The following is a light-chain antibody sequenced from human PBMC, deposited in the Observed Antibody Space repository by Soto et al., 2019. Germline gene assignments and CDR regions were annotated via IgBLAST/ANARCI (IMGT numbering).Light chain of an antibody. CDR3: CSYAGTTSFV. V-gene: IGLV2-23*01. Sequence: QSALTQPASVSGSPGQSITISCTGSSSDVGSNNLVSWYQQHPGKAPQFMIYEGSKRPPGISNRFSGSTSGNTASLTISGLQAEDEADYYCCSYAGTTSFVFGGGTKVTVL. CDR1: SSDVGSNNL. J-gene: IGLJ2*01. CDR2: EGS.